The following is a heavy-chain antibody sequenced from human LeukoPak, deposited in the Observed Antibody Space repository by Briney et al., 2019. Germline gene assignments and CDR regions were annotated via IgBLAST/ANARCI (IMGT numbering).Heavy chain of an antibody. V-gene: IGHV4-34*01. D-gene: IGHD3-9*01. Sequence: PSETLSLTCAVYGGSFSGYYCHWIRQPPGKGLEWIGEISHRGSTKYYPPLKSRVTISVDTSKNQFSLKLSSVTAADTAVYYCAREGVYYDILAAYYRPYYFDFWGQGTLVTVYS. J-gene: IGHJ4*02. CDR2: ISHRGST. CDR1: GGSFSGYY. CDR3: AREGVYYDILAAYYRPYYFDF.